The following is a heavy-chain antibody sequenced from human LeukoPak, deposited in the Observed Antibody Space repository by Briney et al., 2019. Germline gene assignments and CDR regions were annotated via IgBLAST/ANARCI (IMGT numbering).Heavy chain of an antibody. CDR3: ARQPLYSSGYFDY. CDR2: IYYSGST. CDR1: GGSISSSSYY. Sequence: MTSETLSLTCTVSGGSISSSSYYWGWIRQPPGKGLEWIGSIYYSGSTYYNPSLKSRVTISVDTSKNQFSLKLSSVTAADTAVYYCARQPLYSSGYFDYWGQGTLVTVSS. V-gene: IGHV4-39*01. D-gene: IGHD3-22*01. J-gene: IGHJ4*02.